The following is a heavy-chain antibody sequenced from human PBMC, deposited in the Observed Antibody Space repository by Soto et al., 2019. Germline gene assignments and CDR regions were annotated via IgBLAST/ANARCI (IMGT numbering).Heavy chain of an antibody. J-gene: IGHJ6*02. CDR3: GAVVCSGGSCYSFYYGMDV. V-gene: IGHV1-69*12. D-gene: IGHD2-15*01. CDR2: IIPIFGTA. CDR1: GGTFSSYA. Sequence: QVQLVQSGAEVKKPGSSVKVSCKASGGTFSSYAISWVRQAPGQGLEWMGGIIPIFGTANYAQKFQGRVTITADESTSTAYMDLSSLRSADPAVYYCGAVVCSGGSCYSFYYGMDVWGQGTTVTVSS.